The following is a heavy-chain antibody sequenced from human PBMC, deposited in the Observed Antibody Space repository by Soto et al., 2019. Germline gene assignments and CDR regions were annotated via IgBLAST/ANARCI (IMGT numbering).Heavy chain of an antibody. CDR3: AKYSGVRSPARFDH. CDR1: GFTFSSYA. D-gene: IGHD2-21*01. Sequence: EVQLLESGGGLVQPGGSLRLSCAASGFTFSSYAMSWVRQAPGKGLEWVSAISGSGGSTYYADSVKGRFTISRDNSKNALDLQMDSLRAEDTAVYYCAKYSGVRSPARFDHWGLGTLVTVSS. V-gene: IGHV3-23*01. J-gene: IGHJ4*02. CDR2: ISGSGGST.